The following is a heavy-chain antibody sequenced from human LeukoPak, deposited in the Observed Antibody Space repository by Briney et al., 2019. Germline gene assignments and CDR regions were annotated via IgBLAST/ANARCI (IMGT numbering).Heavy chain of an antibody. Sequence: SQTLSLTYAVSGGSISSGGYSWSWIRQPPGKGLEWIGYIYHSGSTYYNPSLKSRVTISVDRSKNQFSLKLTSVTAADTAVYYCAKRTPHRSIAVPYWGQGTLVTVSS. J-gene: IGHJ4*02. D-gene: IGHD6-19*01. CDR1: GGSISSGGYS. V-gene: IGHV4-30-2*01. CDR3: AKRTPHRSIAVPY. CDR2: IYHSGST.